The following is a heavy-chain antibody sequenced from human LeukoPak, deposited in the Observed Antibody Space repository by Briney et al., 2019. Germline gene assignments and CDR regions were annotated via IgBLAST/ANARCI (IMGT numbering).Heavy chain of an antibody. CDR3: ARDFGYCGSTSCQTFDC. CDR2: INPNSGGT. CDR1: GYTFTGYY. J-gene: IGHJ4*02. D-gene: IGHD2-2*03. Sequence: ASVKVSCKASGYTFTGYYLHWVRQAPGQGLEWMGWINPNSGGTNYAQKFQGRVTMTRDTSINTAYMELSRLGSDDTAVYYCARDFGYCGSTSCQTFDCWGQGTLVTVSS. V-gene: IGHV1-2*02.